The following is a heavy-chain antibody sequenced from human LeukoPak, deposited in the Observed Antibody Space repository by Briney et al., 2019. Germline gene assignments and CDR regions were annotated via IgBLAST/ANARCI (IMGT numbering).Heavy chain of an antibody. V-gene: IGHV4-59*08. CDR3: ARVPYYYDSSGYDDY. CDR2: IYYSGST. CDR1: GGSISSYY. Sequence: SETLSLTCTVSGGSISSYYWSWIRQPPGKGLEWIGYIYYSGSTYYNPSLKSRVTISVDTSKNQFSPKLSSVTAADTAVYYCARVPYYYDSSGYDDYWGQGTLVTVSS. D-gene: IGHD3-22*01. J-gene: IGHJ4*02.